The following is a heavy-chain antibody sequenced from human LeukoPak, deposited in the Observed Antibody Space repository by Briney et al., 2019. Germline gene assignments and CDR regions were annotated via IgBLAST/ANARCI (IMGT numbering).Heavy chain of an antibody. CDR2: ISSSSSYI. Sequence: GGSLRLSCAASGFTFSNYNMNWVRQAPGKGLEWVSSISSSSSYIHYADSVKGRFTISRDNAKNSLYLQMNSLRAEDTAVYYCARDPRHRLVWFGEETYYYYMDVWGKGTTVTISS. CDR1: GFTFSNYN. CDR3: ARDPRHRLVWFGEETYYYYMDV. D-gene: IGHD3-10*01. V-gene: IGHV3-21*04. J-gene: IGHJ6*03.